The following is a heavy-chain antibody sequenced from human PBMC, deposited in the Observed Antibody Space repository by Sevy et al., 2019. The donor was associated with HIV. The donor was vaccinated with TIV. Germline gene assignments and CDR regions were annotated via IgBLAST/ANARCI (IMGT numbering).Heavy chain of an antibody. J-gene: IGHJ4*02. CDR1: GYTFTNYW. D-gene: IGHD2-2*01. V-gene: IGHV5-51*01. CDR3: ARYPIVVVPAAEYYFDY. CDR2: IYPGDSDT. Sequence: GESLKISCKGSGYTFTNYWIGWVRQMPGKGLEWMGIIYPGDSDTRYSPSFQGQVTISADKSISTAYLQWSSLKASDTAMYYCARYPIVVVPAAEYYFDYWGQGTLATVSS.